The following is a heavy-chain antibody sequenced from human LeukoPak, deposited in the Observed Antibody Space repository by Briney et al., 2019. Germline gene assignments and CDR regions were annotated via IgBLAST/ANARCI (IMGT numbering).Heavy chain of an antibody. CDR1: RGTFRSYA. D-gene: IGHD2-2*01. J-gene: IGHJ6*02. Sequence: SSVKVSCKASRGTFRSYAIRWLRPAPGQGLEWMGRIIHILGIEHYAQKFQGRVTITADKSTSTAYMELSSLRCEDTAVYYCARGLIVVVPAATSSSLQAEYYYYGMDVWGQGTTVTVSS. V-gene: IGHV1-69*04. CDR2: IIHILGIE. CDR3: ARGLIVVVPAATSSSLQAEYYYYGMDV.